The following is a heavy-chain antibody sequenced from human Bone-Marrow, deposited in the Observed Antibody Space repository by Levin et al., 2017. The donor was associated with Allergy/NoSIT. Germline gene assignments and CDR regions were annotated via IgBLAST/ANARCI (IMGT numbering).Heavy chain of an antibody. J-gene: IGHJ6*03. V-gene: IGHV1-18*01. CDR2: ISAYNGNT. CDR3: ARGRDYYYYMDV. CDR1: GYTFTNFA. Sequence: GESLKISCKASGYTFTNFAIGWVRQAPGQGLEWMGWISAYNGNTIYAQRLQGRVTMTTDTSTTTVYMELRSLRSDDTAVYYCARGRDYYYYMDVWGKGTTVTVSS.